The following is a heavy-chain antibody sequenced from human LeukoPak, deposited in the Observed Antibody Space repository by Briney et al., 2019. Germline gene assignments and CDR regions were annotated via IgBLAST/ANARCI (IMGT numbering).Heavy chain of an antibody. V-gene: IGHV3-30*18. Sequence: PGGFLRLSCAASGFTFSNYDMHWVRQAPGKGLEWVAVISYDGSNKYYADSVKGRFTISRDNSKNTVYLQMNSLRAEDTAVYYCAKDREGTTFDNWGQGTLVTVSS. CDR2: ISYDGSNK. CDR3: AKDREGTTFDN. D-gene: IGHD1-7*01. CDR1: GFTFSNYD. J-gene: IGHJ4*02.